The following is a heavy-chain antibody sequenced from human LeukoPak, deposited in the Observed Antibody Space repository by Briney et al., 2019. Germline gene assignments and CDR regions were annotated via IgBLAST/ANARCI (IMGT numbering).Heavy chain of an antibody. D-gene: IGHD3-22*01. J-gene: IGHJ4*02. CDR3: ARDSEPYYYDSSGYGY. CDR1: GYTFTGYY. V-gene: IGHV1-46*01. CDR2: INPSGGST. Sequence: ASVKVSCKASGYTFTGYYMHWVRQAPGQGLEWMGIINPSGGSTSYAQKFQGRVTMTRDMSTSTVYMELSSLRSEDTAVYYCARDSEPYYYDSSGYGYWGQGTLVTVSS.